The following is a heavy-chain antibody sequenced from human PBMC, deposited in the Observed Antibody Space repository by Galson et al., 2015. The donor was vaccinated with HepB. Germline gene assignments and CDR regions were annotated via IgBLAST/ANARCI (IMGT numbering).Heavy chain of an antibody. V-gene: IGHV1-3*01. Sequence: SVKVSCKASGYCFNIYCVNWIRQAPGNRLEWMGRVNAGNGDRSKSQKFQDRITLTRDTSATTTYMELSSTESEATAVYYCASAGQWPQFYCLDYWGQGTLVTVSS. CDR3: ASAGQWPQFYCLDY. CDR1: GYCFNIYC. J-gene: IGHJ4*02. D-gene: IGHD5-24*01. CDR2: VNAGNGDR.